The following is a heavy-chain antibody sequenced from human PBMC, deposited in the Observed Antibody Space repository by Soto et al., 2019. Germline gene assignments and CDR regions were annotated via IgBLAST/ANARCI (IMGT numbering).Heavy chain of an antibody. CDR1: GFTFSSYA. V-gene: IGHV3-23*01. J-gene: IGHJ4*02. Sequence: GGSLRLSCAASGFTFSSYAMSWVRQAPGKGLEWVSAISGSGGSTYYADSVKGRFTISRDNSKNTLYLQMNSLRAEDTAVYYCAKGRTRISRIAVAGTHFWGQGTLVTVSS. D-gene: IGHD6-19*01. CDR2: ISGSGGST. CDR3: AKGRTRISRIAVAGTHF.